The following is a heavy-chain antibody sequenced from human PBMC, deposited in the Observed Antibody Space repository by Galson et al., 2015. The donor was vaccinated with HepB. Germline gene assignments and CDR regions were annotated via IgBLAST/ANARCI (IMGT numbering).Heavy chain of an antibody. CDR2: VSAYNGNT. CDR3: ARLESEYSSGWYPGYYYYGMDV. Sequence: QSGAEVKKTGASVKVSCKASGYSFMSNGISWLRQAPGQGLEWMGWVSAYNGNTEYAQKFQDRVSLTTDTSTSTAYMELRSLKSDDTAMYYCARLESEYSSGWYPGYYYYGMDVWGQGTTVTVSS. J-gene: IGHJ6*02. D-gene: IGHD6-19*01. CDR1: GYSFMSNG. V-gene: IGHV1-18*01.